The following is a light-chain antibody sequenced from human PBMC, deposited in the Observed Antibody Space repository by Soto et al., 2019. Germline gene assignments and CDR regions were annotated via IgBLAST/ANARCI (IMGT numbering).Light chain of an antibody. V-gene: IGKV3-15*01. J-gene: IGKJ1*01. CDR2: GAS. Sequence: EIVMTQSPPTLPVSQGEGATLSCRASQGVSSNLAWYQQKPGQAPRLLIYGASTRATGIPARFSGSGSGTEFTLTISSLQSEDFVVYYCQQYNNWPLTFGQGTKVDIK. CDR1: QGVSSN. CDR3: QQYNNWPLT.